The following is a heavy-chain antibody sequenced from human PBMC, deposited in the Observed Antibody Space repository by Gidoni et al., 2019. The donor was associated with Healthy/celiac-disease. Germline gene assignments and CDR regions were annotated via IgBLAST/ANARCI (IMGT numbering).Heavy chain of an antibody. J-gene: IGHJ4*02. D-gene: IGHD4-17*01. V-gene: IGHV1-46*01. CDR3: AREDYGGNSPVDY. Sequence: GGSTSYAQKFQGRVTMTRDTSTSTVYMELSSLRSEDTAVYYCAREDYGGNSPVDYWGQGTLVTVSS. CDR2: GGST.